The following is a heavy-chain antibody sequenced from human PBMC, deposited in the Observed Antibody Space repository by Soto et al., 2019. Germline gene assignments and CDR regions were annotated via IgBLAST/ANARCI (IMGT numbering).Heavy chain of an antibody. V-gene: IGHV1-69*02. CDR1: GGTFSSYT. D-gene: IGHD2-2*01. J-gene: IGHJ6*03. Sequence: QVQLVQSGAEVKKPGSSVKVSCKASGGTFSSYTISWVRQAPGQGLEWMGRIIPILGIANYAQKFQGRVTITADKYTSTAYMELSSLRSEDTAVYYCASVSGYCSSNSCYSYYYYMDVWGKGTTVTVSS. CDR2: IIPILGIA. CDR3: ASVSGYCSSNSCYSYYYYMDV.